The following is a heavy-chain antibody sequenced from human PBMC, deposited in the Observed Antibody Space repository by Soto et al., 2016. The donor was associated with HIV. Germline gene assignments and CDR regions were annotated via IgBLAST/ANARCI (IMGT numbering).Heavy chain of an antibody. CDR2: INPNSGGT. V-gene: IGHV1-2*02. Sequence: QVQLVQSGAEVKKPGASVKVSCKASGYTFTGYYMHWVRQAPGQGLEWMGWINPNSGGTNYAQKFQGRVTMTRDTSISTAYMELSRLRSDDTAVYYCARGRARGYSGYGDAFDIWGQGTMVTVSS. CDR3: ARGRARGYSGYGDAFDI. D-gene: IGHD5-12*01. J-gene: IGHJ3*02. CDR1: GYTFTGYY.